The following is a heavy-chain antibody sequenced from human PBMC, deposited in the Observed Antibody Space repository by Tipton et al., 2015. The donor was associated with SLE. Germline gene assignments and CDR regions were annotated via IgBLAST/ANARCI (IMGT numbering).Heavy chain of an antibody. J-gene: IGHJ4*02. CDR2: INPNSGGT. D-gene: IGHD6-6*01. Sequence: QSGAEVKKPGASVKVSCKASGYTFSDFYIHWVRQAPGQGLEWMGRINPNSGGTNYAQKFQGRVTMTRDTSISTAYMELSRLRSDDTAVYYCAKGRKIADRLHPLDYWGQGTLVTVSS. CDR3: AKGRKIADRLHPLDY. V-gene: IGHV1-2*06. CDR1: GYTFSDFY.